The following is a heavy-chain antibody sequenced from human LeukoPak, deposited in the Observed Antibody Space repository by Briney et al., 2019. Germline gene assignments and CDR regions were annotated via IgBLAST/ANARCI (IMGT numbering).Heavy chain of an antibody. J-gene: IGHJ4*02. Sequence: GGSLRLSCAASGFTFSKYWMTWVRQAPGKGLEWVANIKQDGSEKYYVDSVKGRFTISRDNAKNSLYLQMNSLTAEDTALYYCARESGYSYAPRFDHWGQGTLVTVSS. CDR3: ARESGYSYAPRFDH. D-gene: IGHD3-22*01. V-gene: IGHV3-7*01. CDR1: GFTFSKYW. CDR2: IKQDGSEK.